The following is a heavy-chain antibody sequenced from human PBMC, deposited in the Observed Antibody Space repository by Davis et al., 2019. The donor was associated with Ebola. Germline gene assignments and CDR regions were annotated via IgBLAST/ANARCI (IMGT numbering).Heavy chain of an antibody. Sequence: SLKPPCAASGFTFSKYAMHRVRQAPGKGLEWVTAISHDGSNKYYADSVKGRFTISRDNSKNTLYLQMNNLRTEDTAVYYCAKEGLEADWGQGTLVTVSS. CDR3: AKEGLEAD. CDR1: GFTFSKYA. D-gene: IGHD3-3*01. J-gene: IGHJ4*02. V-gene: IGHV3-30-3*01. CDR2: ISHDGSNK.